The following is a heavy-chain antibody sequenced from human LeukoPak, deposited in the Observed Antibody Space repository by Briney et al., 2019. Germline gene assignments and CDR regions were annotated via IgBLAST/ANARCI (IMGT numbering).Heavy chain of an antibody. D-gene: IGHD5-24*01. Sequence: SETLSLTCSVSGGSISSYYWSWIRQSPGRGLEWIGYIHYSGTTNNNPSLQSRVTISVDTSKNQFSLKLGSVTAADAAVYYCATLSTDGWYFDNWGQGTLVTVSS. J-gene: IGHJ4*02. V-gene: IGHV4-59*08. CDR3: ATLSTDGWYFDN. CDR2: IHYSGTT. CDR1: GGSISSYY.